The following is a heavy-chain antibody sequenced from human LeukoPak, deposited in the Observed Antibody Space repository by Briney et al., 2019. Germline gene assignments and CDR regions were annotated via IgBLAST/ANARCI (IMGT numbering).Heavy chain of an antibody. D-gene: IGHD3-22*01. V-gene: IGHV3-48*02. CDR2: ISSSSSTI. J-gene: IGHJ4*02. CDR1: GLTFSSYS. Sequence: GGSLRLSCAASGLTFSSYSMNWVRQAPGKGLEWVSYISSSSSTIYYADSLKGRFTISRDNAKNSLYLQMNSLRDEDTAVYYCARDEPDVYYYDSSGYTFDYWGQGTLVTVSS. CDR3: ARDEPDVYYYDSSGYTFDY.